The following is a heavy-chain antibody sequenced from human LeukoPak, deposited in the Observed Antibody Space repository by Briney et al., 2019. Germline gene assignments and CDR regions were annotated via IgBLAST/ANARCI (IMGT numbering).Heavy chain of an antibody. Sequence: PGGSLRLSCAASGFTFSSYDIHWVRQATGKGLEWVSGIGTAGEIYYPGSVKGRFTISRDNSKNTLYLQMNSLRAEDTAVYYCAKGYSYGSNYYFDYWGQGTLVTVSS. CDR3: AKGYSYGSNYYFDY. V-gene: IGHV3-13*01. CDR2: IGTAGEI. CDR1: GFTFSSYD. D-gene: IGHD5-18*01. J-gene: IGHJ4*02.